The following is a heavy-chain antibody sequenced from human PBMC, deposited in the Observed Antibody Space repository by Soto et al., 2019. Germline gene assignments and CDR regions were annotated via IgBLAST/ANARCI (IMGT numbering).Heavy chain of an antibody. CDR2: ISNSGRST. Sequence: PGGSLRLSCAASGLTFSSYAVSWVRQAPGKGLEWVSHISNSGRSTKYADSVKGRFTISRDNSKNTLYLQMNSLRAEDTAIYYCAKDALAYYDFWSWGQGTLVTVSS. CDR3: AKDALAYYDFWS. J-gene: IGHJ4*02. V-gene: IGHV3-23*01. CDR1: GLTFSSYA. D-gene: IGHD3-3*01.